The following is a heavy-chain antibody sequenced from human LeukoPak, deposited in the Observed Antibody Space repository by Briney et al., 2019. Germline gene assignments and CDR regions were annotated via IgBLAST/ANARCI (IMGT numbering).Heavy chain of an antibody. J-gene: IGHJ4*02. CDR1: GFTFSSSA. CDR3: AKVAYYDSSGYCHFGY. Sequence: GGSLRLSCAASGFTFSSSAMSWVRQAPGKGLEWVSAISGSGGSTYYADSVKGRFTISRDNSKNTLYLQMNSLRAEDTAVYYCAKVAYYDSSGYCHFGYWGQGTLVTVSS. D-gene: IGHD3-22*01. V-gene: IGHV3-23*01. CDR2: ISGSGGST.